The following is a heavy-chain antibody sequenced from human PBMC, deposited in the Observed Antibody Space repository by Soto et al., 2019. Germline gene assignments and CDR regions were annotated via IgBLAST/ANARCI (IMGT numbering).Heavy chain of an antibody. CDR1: GYIFTNND. CDR3: ASPVTFGWSHWFDP. CDR2: MNPGSGDT. D-gene: IGHD3-16*01. J-gene: IGHJ5*02. V-gene: IGHV1-8*01. Sequence: SVQVSCTASGYIFTNNDVSWVRHATGQGLEWMGWMNPGSGDTGYAQKFQGRVTMTRDISIATAYMELSSLRSDDTAIYYCASPVTFGWSHWFDPWGQGTLVTVSS.